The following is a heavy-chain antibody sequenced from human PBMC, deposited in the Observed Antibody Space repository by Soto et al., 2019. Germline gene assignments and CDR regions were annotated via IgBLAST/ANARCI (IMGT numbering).Heavy chain of an antibody. J-gene: IGHJ1*01. CDR2: IYYSEST. D-gene: IGHD2-21*02. V-gene: IGHV4-30-4*01. CDR1: GGSISSGDYY. CDR3: ASFYSGDDPEYFQH. Sequence: SETLSLTCTVSGGSISSGDYYWSWIRQPPGKGLEWIGYIYYSESTYYNPSLKSRVTISVDTSKNQFSLKLSSVAAADTAVYYCASFYSGDDPEYFQHWGQGTLVTVSS.